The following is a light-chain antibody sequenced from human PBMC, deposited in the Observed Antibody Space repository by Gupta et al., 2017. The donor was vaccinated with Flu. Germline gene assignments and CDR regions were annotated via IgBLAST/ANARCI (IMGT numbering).Light chain of an antibody. CDR1: SLRNYY. Sequence: SSALTQDPTASVAWGQTVTSTCQGDSLRNYYASWYQRKPGQAPVIVIFGNHNRPSGIPDRFSGSKSGNTASLTITGPRAEDEADYYCNSRDSSGNHVVFGGGTKLTVL. CDR3: NSRDSSGNHVV. CDR2: GNH. V-gene: IGLV3-19*01. J-gene: IGLJ2*01.